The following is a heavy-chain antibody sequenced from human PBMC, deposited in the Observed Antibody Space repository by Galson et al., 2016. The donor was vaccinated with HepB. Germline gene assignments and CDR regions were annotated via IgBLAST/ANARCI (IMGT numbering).Heavy chain of an antibody. Sequence: QSGAEVTKPGESLRISCKGSGYTFTAYSITWVRQMPGKGLEWMGRIDPSDSYPNYGPSFEGHVTMSADPSINTVYLQWDSLKASDTAMYYCAFGLVTTPDRDRWGQGTLVTVS. J-gene: IGHJ5*02. D-gene: IGHD4-17*01. CDR2: IDPSDSYP. CDR1: GYTFTAYS. CDR3: AFGLVTTPDRDR. V-gene: IGHV5-10-1*01.